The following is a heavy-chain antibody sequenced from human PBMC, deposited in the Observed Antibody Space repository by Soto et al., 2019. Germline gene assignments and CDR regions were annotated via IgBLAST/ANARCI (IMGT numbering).Heavy chain of an antibody. J-gene: IGHJ5*02. Sequence: QVQLQESGPGLVKPSQTLSLTCTVSGGSISSSXXXXSXIRQHPGKGLEWIGYIYYSGXAYYNPSLKSRVTISVDTSKNQFSLKVTSVTAADTAVYYCAREVSPNSRGWYTVLVRWFDPWGQGTLVTVSS. V-gene: IGHV4-31*03. CDR1: GGSISSSXXX. CDR3: AREVSPNSRGWYTVLVRWFDP. D-gene: IGHD6-19*01. CDR2: IYYSGXA.